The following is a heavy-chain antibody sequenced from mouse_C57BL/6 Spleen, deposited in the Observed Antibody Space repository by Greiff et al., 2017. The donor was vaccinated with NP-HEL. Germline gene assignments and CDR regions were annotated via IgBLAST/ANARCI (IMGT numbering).Heavy chain of an antibody. V-gene: IGHV1-54*01. Sequence: VQLQQSGAELVRPGTSVKVSCKASGYAFTNYLIEWVKQRPGQGLEWIGVINPGSGGTNYNEKLKGKATLTADKSSSTAYMQLSSLTSEDSAVYFCARDHGSSYAWFAYWGQGTLVTVSA. CDR3: ARDHGSSYAWFAY. D-gene: IGHD1-1*01. CDR1: GYAFTNYL. CDR2: INPGSGGT. J-gene: IGHJ3*01.